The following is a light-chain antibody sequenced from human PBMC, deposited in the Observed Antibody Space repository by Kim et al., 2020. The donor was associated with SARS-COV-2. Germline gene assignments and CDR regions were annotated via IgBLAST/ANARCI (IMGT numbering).Light chain of an antibody. CDR1: QSVISN. J-gene: IGKJ5*01. CDR3: QHYNNWPPIT. Sequence: PGDRVTLSCKASQSVISNLAWYQQKPGQAPRLLVYDASARATGVPARFSGSGSGTEFTLIISSLQSEDFAVYFCQHYNNWPPITFGQGTRLEIK. V-gene: IGKV3-15*01. CDR2: DAS.